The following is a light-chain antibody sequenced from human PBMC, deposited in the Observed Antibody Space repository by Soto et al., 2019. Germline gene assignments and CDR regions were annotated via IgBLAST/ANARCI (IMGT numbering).Light chain of an antibody. CDR1: QSVSSNY. J-gene: IGKJ1*01. CDR3: QQYDTSPRT. V-gene: IGKV3-20*01. CDR2: GAS. Sequence: EVMLTQSPGTLSLSPGERATLSSRASQSVSSNYLAWYQQKSGQAPRLLIYGASNRATGIPDRFSGSGSGTGFTLTIRRLEPEDFAVYYCQQYDTSPRTFGQGTKVEF.